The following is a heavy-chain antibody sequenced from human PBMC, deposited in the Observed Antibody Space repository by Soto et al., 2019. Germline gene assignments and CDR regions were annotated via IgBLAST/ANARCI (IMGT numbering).Heavy chain of an antibody. D-gene: IGHD6-13*01. V-gene: IGHV3-33*08. CDR3: ARDQAGLPRGY. Sequence: GGSLRLSCAASGFTFSSYAMSWVRQAPGKGLEWVSSIWYDGSNKYYADSVKGRFTISRDNSKNTLYLQMSSLRAEDSAVYYCARDQAGLPRGYWGQGTLVTVSS. J-gene: IGHJ4*02. CDR1: GFTFSSYA. CDR2: IWYDGSNK.